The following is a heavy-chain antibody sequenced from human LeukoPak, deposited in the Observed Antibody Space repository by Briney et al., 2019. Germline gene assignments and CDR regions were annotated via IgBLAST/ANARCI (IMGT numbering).Heavy chain of an antibody. CDR2: IYTSGST. Sequence: PSQTLSLTCTVSGGSISSSSYYWSWIRQPAGKGLEWIGRIYTSGSTNYNPSLKSRVTISVDTSKNQFSLKLSSVTAADTAVYYCARLMTTVLGFDPWGQGTLVTVSS. CDR1: GGSISSSSYY. CDR3: ARLMTTVLGFDP. D-gene: IGHD4-11*01. J-gene: IGHJ5*02. V-gene: IGHV4-61*02.